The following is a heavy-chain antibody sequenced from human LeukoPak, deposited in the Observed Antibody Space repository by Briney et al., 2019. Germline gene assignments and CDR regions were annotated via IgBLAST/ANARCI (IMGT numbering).Heavy chain of an antibody. CDR2: IDPSSTYI. Sequence: GGSLRLSCAASGFTFRSYSMNWVRQAPGKGLEWVSAIDPSSTYIYYADSVKGRFTISRDNAENSLYLQMNSLRVEDTAVYYCARTSTYRLEWLSTADYWGQGTLVTVSS. V-gene: IGHV3-21*01. CDR3: ARTSTYRLEWLSTADY. CDR1: GFTFRSYS. D-gene: IGHD3-3*01. J-gene: IGHJ4*02.